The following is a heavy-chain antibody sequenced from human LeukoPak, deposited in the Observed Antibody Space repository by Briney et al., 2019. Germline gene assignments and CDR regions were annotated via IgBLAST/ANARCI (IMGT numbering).Heavy chain of an antibody. CDR3: GRGGSGLTWFDP. V-gene: IGHV4-39*01. CDR1: YGFSSSNTYC. Sequence: PSETLSLSCTSSYGFSSSNTYCGRLIRHPPGKGLERIGSSSYSGSTFYSPSPKRRVTMSVDTSKNQFSLKLSSVPGADTAVYYCGRGGSGLTWFDPWGQGTLVTVYS. D-gene: IGHD6-25*01. J-gene: IGHJ5*02. CDR2: SSYSGST.